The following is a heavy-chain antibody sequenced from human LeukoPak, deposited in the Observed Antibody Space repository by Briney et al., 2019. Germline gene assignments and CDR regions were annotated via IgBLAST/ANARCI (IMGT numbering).Heavy chain of an antibody. Sequence: SETLSLTCTVSGGSISSSSYYWGWIRQPPGKGLEWIGSIYYSGSTYYNPSLKSRVTISVDTSKNQFSLKLSSVTAADTAVYYCARSGYRSSSDYWGQGTLVTVSS. V-gene: IGHV4-39*01. CDR1: GGSISSSSYY. J-gene: IGHJ4*02. CDR3: ARSGYRSSSDY. D-gene: IGHD6-13*01. CDR2: IYYSGST.